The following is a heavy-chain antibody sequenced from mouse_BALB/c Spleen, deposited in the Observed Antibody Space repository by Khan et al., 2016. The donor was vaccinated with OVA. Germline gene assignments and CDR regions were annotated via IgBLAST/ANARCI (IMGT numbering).Heavy chain of an antibody. CDR3: ARRYYYGHWYFDD. J-gene: IGHJ1*01. CDR1: GYSITSDYA. CDR2: ISYSGSV. D-gene: IGHD1-1*01. V-gene: IGHV3-2*02. Sequence: EVKLEESGPGLVKPSHSLSLTCTVTGYSITSDYAWNWIRQFPGNKLEWMGYISYSGSVNYNPSLKSRTSITRDTSDNQFYLQLNSVTTEDSATYYCARRYYYGHWYFDDWGAGTTVTVSS.